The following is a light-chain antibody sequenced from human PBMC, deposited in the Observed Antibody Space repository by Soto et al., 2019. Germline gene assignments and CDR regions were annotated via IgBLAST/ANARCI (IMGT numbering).Light chain of an antibody. CDR2: KAS. CDR3: HQYHNFPRR. V-gene: IGKV1-5*03. CDR1: QSINGW. J-gene: IGKJ1*01. Sequence: DIQLIQSPSPLSASVGDRVTITCRASQSINGWLAWYQQKPGQAPNLLIYKASTFESGVPSRFSGSGSGTEFTLTVSRLKTDAFATYDSHQYHNFPRRFGQGTKVDI.